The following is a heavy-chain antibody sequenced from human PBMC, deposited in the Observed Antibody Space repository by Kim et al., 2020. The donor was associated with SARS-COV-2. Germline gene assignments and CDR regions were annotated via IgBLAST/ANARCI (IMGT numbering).Heavy chain of an antibody. CDR2: IIPILGIA. J-gene: IGHJ6*02. D-gene: IGHD3-9*01. V-gene: IGHV1-69*04. Sequence: SVKVSCKASGGTFSSYAISWVRQAPGQGLEWMGRIIPILGIANYAQKFQGRVTITADKSTSTAYMELSSLRSEDTAVYYCARVYYDILIARADYYYYGMDVWGQGTTVTVSS. CDR3: ARVYYDILIARADYYYYGMDV. CDR1: GGTFSSYA.